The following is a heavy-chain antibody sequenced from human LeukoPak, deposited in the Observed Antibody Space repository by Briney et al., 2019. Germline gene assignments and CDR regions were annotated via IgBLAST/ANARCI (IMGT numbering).Heavy chain of an antibody. CDR1: GYTFASYG. V-gene: IGHV1-18*01. D-gene: IGHD5-18*01. J-gene: IGHJ4*02. Sequence: ASVKVSCKTSGYTFASYGISWVRQAPGQGLEWMGWISAYIGNTNYAQKFQGRVTMTTGTSTSTAYMELRGLRSDDTAVYYCDRDRVFVDTAIVSPIQYFDYWGQGTLVTVSS. CDR2: ISAYIGNT. CDR3: DRDRVFVDTAIVSPIQYFDY.